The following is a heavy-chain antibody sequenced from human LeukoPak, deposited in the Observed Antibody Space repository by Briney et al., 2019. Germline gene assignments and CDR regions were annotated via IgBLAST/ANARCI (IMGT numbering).Heavy chain of an antibody. D-gene: IGHD7-27*01. J-gene: IGHJ4*02. V-gene: IGHV1-2*06. CDR2: INPNSGGT. Sequence: GASVKVSCKASGYTLTDYYMHWVRQAPGQGLEWMGRINPNSGGTNYAQKFQGRVTMTGDTSISIGYMELSRLKSDDTAVYYCTADKKLGDFDYWGQGTLVTVSS. CDR3: TADKKLGDFDY. CDR1: GYTLTDYY.